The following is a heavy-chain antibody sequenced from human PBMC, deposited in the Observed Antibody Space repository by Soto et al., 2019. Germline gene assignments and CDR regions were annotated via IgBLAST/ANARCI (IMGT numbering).Heavy chain of an antibody. CDR1: GFTFSSYC. D-gene: IGHD6-13*01. Sequence: GGSLRLSCAASGFTFSSYCMSWVRQAPGKGLEWVSNIKKNGSEKYYGDSVKGRFTISRDNAKNSLYLQMNSLRAEDTAVYYCARFCSWEPFDYWGQGTLVTVSS. J-gene: IGHJ4*02. CDR2: IKKNGSEK. CDR3: ARFCSWEPFDY. V-gene: IGHV3-7*01.